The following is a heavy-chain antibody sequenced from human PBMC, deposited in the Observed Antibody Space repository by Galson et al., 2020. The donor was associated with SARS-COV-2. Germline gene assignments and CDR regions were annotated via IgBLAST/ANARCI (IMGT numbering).Heavy chain of an antibody. CDR1: GGSISSFY. V-gene: IGHV4-59*01. J-gene: IGHJ4*02. D-gene: IGHD3-22*01. CDR3: ARGVRGGSTGYYYYDY. CDR2: THYSGSD. Sequence: ASETLSLTSTVSGGSISSFYWSWIRETPGKGLEWIGYTHYSGSDTDSPSLKSRVTMSADRSKNQFSLKLATVTAADTAIYYCARGVRGGSTGYYYYDYWGQGTLVTVSS.